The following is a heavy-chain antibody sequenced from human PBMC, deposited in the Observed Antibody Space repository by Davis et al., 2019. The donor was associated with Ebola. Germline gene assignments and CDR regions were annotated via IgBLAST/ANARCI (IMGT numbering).Heavy chain of an antibody. J-gene: IGHJ4*02. V-gene: IGHV3-74*01. CDR2: INSDGSST. D-gene: IGHD6-19*01. Sequence: HTGGSLRLSCAASGFTFSSYWMHWVRQAPGKGLVWVSRINSDGSSTSYADSVKGRFTISRDNAKNTLYLQMNSLRAEDTAVYYCARVPSSGWYYFDYWGQGTLVTVSS. CDR3: ARVPSSGWYYFDY. CDR1: GFTFSSYW.